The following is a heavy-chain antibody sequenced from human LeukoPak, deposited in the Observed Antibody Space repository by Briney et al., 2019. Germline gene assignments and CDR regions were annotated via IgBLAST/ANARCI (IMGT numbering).Heavy chain of an antibody. CDR3: ARDEGPLWSED. CDR1: GGTFSSYA. CDR2: IIPIFGTA. J-gene: IGHJ4*02. Sequence: SVKVSCKASGGTFSSYAISWVRQAPGQGLEWMGGIIPIFGTANYAQKLQGRVTMTTDTSTSTAYMELRSLRSDDTAVYYCARDEGPLWSEDWGQGTLVTVSS. D-gene: IGHD3-10*01. V-gene: IGHV1-69*05.